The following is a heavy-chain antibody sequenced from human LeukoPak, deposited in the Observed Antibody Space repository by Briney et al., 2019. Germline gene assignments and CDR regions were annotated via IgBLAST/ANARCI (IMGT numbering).Heavy chain of an antibody. CDR2: INHSGSA. CDR3: ARAREILAIDY. J-gene: IGHJ4*02. CDR1: GGSFSGHY. V-gene: IGHV4-34*01. D-gene: IGHD5-12*01. Sequence: SETLSLTCAVYGGSFSGHYWSWIRQPPGKGLEWIGQINHSGSANYNPSLKSRVTISVDTSKNQFSLKMRSVTAADTAVYFCARAREILAIDYWGQGTLVTVSS.